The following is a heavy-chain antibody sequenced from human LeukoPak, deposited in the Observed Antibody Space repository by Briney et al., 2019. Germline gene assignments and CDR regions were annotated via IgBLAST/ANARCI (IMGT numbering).Heavy chain of an antibody. CDR3: ARDGDGDYVFSYYFDY. CDR2: ISYDESNT. J-gene: IGHJ4*02. D-gene: IGHD4-17*01. CDR1: GFTFSSYA. Sequence: GRSLRLSCAASGFTFSSYAMHWVRQAPGKGLEWVALISYDESNTLYADSVKGRFTISRDNSKNTLYLQMNSLRVEDTAVYYCARDGDGDYVFSYYFDYWGQGTLVTVSS. V-gene: IGHV3-30*04.